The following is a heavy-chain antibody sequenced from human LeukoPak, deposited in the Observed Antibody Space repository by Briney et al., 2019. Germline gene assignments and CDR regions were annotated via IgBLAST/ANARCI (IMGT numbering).Heavy chain of an antibody. V-gene: IGHV3-7*01. CDR3: ARDRHVLGFEYSYGYDY. D-gene: IGHD5-18*01. Sequence: GGSLRLSCAASGFTFSSYWMSWVRQAPGKGLEWVANIKQDGSEKYYVDSVKGRFTISRDSAKNSLYLQMNSLRAEDTAVYYCARDRHVLGFEYSYGYDYWGQGTLVTVSS. CDR2: IKQDGSEK. CDR1: GFTFSSYW. J-gene: IGHJ4*02.